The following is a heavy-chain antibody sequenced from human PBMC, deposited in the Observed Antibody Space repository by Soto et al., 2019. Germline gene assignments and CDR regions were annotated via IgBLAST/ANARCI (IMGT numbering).Heavy chain of an antibody. V-gene: IGHV3-23*01. Sequence: EVHLLESGGGLVQPGGSLRLSCAASGFSFNIYAMKWVRQAPGKGLEGVSAVSAGGGNTYYADSVKGRFTISRDNSKNTLYLQMNSLRADDTAVYYCAKAPTYDYYYDMDVWGKGTTVTVSS. J-gene: IGHJ6*03. CDR3: AKAPTYDYYYDMDV. CDR2: VSAGGGNT. CDR1: GFSFNIYA.